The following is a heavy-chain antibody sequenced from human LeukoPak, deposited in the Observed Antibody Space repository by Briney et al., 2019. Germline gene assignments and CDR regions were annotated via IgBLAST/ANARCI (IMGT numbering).Heavy chain of an antibody. J-gene: IGHJ6*02. CDR3: AKNYASGRGVPYAMDV. V-gene: IGHV3-33*06. D-gene: IGHD3-10*01. Sequence: SGGSLRLSCAASGYTFSSYGMHWVRQAPGKGLEWVAVIWYDGSNKYYADSVKGRFTISRDNSKNTLYLQMNSLRAEDTAVYYCAKNYASGRGVPYAMDVWGQGTTVTVAS. CDR1: GYTFSSYG. CDR2: IWYDGSNK.